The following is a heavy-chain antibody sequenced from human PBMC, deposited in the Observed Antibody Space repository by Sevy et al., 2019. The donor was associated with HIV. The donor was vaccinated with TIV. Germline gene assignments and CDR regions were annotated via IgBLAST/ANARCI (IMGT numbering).Heavy chain of an antibody. CDR3: AKALDSSGYLVLDY. J-gene: IGHJ4*02. CDR1: GFTFDDYA. V-gene: IGHV3-9*01. Sequence: GGSLRLSCAASGFTFDDYAMHWVRQAPGKGLEWVSGISWNSGSIGYADSVKARFTISRDNAKNSLYLQMNSLRAEDTALYYCAKALDSSGYLVLDYWGQGTLVTVSS. D-gene: IGHD3-22*01. CDR2: ISWNSGSI.